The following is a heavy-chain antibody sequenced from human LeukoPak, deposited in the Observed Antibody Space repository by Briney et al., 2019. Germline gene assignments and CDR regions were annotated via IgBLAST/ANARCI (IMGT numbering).Heavy chain of an antibody. D-gene: IGHD3-10*01. CDR3: IRLWFGEFI. V-gene: IGHV3-15*01. CDR2: IKSKTDGGTT. Sequence: GGSLRLSCAASGFTFSSDWMHWVRQAPGKGLEWVGRIKSKTDGGTTDYAAPVKGRFTISRDDSKNTLYLQMNSLKTEDTAVYYCIRLWFGEFIWGQGTMVSVSS. J-gene: IGHJ3*02. CDR1: GFTFSSDW.